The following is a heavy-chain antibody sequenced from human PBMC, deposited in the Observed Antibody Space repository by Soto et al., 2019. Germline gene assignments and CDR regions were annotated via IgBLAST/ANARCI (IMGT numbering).Heavy chain of an antibody. D-gene: IGHD1-26*01. J-gene: IGHJ6*02. CDR3: ARGGSTYSALLQYYFGMDV. CDR1: GYTFSGYY. V-gene: IGHV1-2*02. Sequence: HLVQSGAEVKKPGASVKVSCKTSGYTFSGYYIHWVRQAPGQGLEWMGWINPNSGGTKYTQRFQDRVTLTRDTSIRAAYMELSSLRSDDTAVYYCARGGSTYSALLQYYFGMDVWGQGTRVTVSS. CDR2: INPNSGGT.